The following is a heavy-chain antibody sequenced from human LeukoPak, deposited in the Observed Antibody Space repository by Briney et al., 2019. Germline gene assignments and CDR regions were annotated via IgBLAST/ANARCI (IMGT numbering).Heavy chain of an antibody. Sequence: GGSLRLSCAASGFAFSSYAMSWVRQAPGKGLEWVSGISASGGSTYYADSVKGRFTISRDNSKNTLFLQMNSLRAEDTAVYYCAKKAWLHEVDYWGQGTLVTVSS. CDR2: ISASGGST. CDR3: AKKAWLHEVDY. V-gene: IGHV3-23*01. CDR1: GFAFSSYA. D-gene: IGHD5-24*01. J-gene: IGHJ4*02.